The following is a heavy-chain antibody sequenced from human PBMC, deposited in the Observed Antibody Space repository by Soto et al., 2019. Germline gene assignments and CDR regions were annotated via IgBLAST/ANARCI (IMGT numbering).Heavy chain of an antibody. D-gene: IGHD1-26*01. Sequence: SVKVSCKASGYTFIGYYIHWVRQAPGQGLEWMGRINPRSGDTTYAQKFQGRLTMTRDTSISTAYMELSSLRSDDTAVYYCGRDGVGATPLGWFDPWGQGSLVTVSS. CDR2: INPRSGDT. V-gene: IGHV1-2*06. CDR1: GYTFIGYY. CDR3: GRDGVGATPLGWFDP. J-gene: IGHJ5*02.